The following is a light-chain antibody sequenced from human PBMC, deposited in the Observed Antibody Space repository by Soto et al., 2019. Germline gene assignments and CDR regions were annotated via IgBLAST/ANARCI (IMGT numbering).Light chain of an antibody. Sequence: QFALTQPPSASGSPGQSVTISCTGTSSDVGDYNYVSWYQQHPGKAPKLMIYEVFKRPSGVPDRFSGSKSGNTASLTVSGLQAEDEADYYCSSYAGSNTYVFGPGTKLTVL. J-gene: IGLJ1*01. CDR3: SSYAGSNTYV. CDR1: SSDVGDYNY. V-gene: IGLV2-8*01. CDR2: EVF.